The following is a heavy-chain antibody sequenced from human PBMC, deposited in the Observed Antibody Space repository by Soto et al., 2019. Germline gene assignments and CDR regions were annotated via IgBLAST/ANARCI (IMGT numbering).Heavy chain of an antibody. V-gene: IGHV4-34*01. D-gene: IGHD2-8*01. CDR1: GGSFSGYY. CDR3: ARLIGDSWLDS. J-gene: IGHJ5*01. Sequence: PSETLSLTCAVYGGSFSGYYWSWIRQPPGKGLEWIGYIYYSGSTNYNPSLKSRITINADTSNNQLSLQLNSVTPDDTAVYYCARLIGDSWLDSWGQGTLVTVSS. CDR2: IYYSGST.